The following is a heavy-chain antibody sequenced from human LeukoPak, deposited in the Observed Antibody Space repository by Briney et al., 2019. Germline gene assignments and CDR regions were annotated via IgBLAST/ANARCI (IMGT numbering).Heavy chain of an antibody. D-gene: IGHD6-13*01. J-gene: IGHJ4*02. Sequence: GGSLRLSCAASGFTFDDYAMHWVRQAPGKGLEWVSGISWNSGSIGYADSVKGRFTISRDNAKNSLYLQMNSLRAEDTAVYYCARDQEGIAAAGIDYWGQGTLVTVSS. V-gene: IGHV3-9*01. CDR3: ARDQEGIAAAGIDY. CDR2: ISWNSGSI. CDR1: GFTFDDYA.